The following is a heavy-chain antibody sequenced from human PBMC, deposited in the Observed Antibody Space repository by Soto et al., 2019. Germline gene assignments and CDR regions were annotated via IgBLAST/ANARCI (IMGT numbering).Heavy chain of an antibody. Sequence: LRLSCAASGFTSTNYVMNWVRQAPGKGLEWVSSISGSGTTTFYADSVKGRFIISRDNSKNTLYLQMNSLRAEDTALYYCAKDRVGGVPDAFDIWGQGTMVTVSS. V-gene: IGHV3-23*01. CDR1: GFTSTNYV. CDR2: ISGSGTTT. CDR3: AKDRVGGVPDAFDI. D-gene: IGHD2-8*01. J-gene: IGHJ3*02.